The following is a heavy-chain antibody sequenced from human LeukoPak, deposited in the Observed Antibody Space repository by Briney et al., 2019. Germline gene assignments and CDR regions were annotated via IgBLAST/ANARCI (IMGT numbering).Heavy chain of an antibody. D-gene: IGHD1-26*01. J-gene: IGHJ3*02. Sequence: ASVKVSCKASGGTFSSYAISWVRQAPGQGLEWMGGIIPIFGTANYAQKFQGRVTITADESTSTAYMELSRLRSEDMAVYYCAREMLGAANNAFDIWGQGTMVTVSS. CDR2: IIPIFGTA. CDR3: AREMLGAANNAFDI. V-gene: IGHV1-69*13. CDR1: GGTFSSYA.